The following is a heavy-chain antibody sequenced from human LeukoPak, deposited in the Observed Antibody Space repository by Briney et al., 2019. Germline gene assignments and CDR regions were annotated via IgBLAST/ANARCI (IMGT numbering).Heavy chain of an antibody. CDR3: ARAPHCSGGSCYSSWFDP. V-gene: IGHV1-18*01. J-gene: IGHJ5*02. CDR1: GYTFTSYG. CDR2: ISAYNGNT. D-gene: IGHD2-15*01. Sequence: GASVKVSCKASGYTFTSYGISWVRQAPGQGLEWMGWISAYNGNTNYAQKLQGRVTMTTDTSTSTAYMKLRGLRSDDTAVYYCARAPHCSGGSCYSSWFDPWGQGTLVTVSS.